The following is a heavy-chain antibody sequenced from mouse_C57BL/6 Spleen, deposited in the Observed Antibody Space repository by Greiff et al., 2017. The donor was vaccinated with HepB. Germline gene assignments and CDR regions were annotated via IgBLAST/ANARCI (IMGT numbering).Heavy chain of an antibody. CDR2: ISYDGSN. Sequence: EVQLQESGPGLVKPSQSLSLTCSVTGYSITSGYYWNWIRQFPGNKLEWMGYISYDGSNNYNPSLKNRISITRDTSKNQFFLKLNSVTTEDTATYYCARGGIYDGNYVDYWGQGTTLTVSS. V-gene: IGHV3-6*01. D-gene: IGHD2-1*01. CDR1: GYSITSGYY. CDR3: ARGGIYDGNYVDY. J-gene: IGHJ2*01.